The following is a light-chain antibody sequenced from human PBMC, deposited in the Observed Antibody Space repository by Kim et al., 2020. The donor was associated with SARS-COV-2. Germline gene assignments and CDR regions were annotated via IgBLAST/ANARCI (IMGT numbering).Light chain of an antibody. V-gene: IGLV6-57*01. CDR2: GDD. Sequence: KTVTISGNRSSGSIASNYVQWYQQRPGSSPTTLIYGDDQRPSGVPDRFSGSIDSSANSASLTISSLKTEDEADYYCQSYDNYNQVFGGGTQLTVL. J-gene: IGLJ3*02. CDR3: QSYDNYNQV. CDR1: SGSIASNY.